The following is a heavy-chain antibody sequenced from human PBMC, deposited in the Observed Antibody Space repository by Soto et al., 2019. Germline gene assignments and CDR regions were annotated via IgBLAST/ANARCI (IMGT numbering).Heavy chain of an antibody. Sequence: GGSLRLSCAASGFTFSSYAMHWVRQAPGKGLEWVAFIWYDGSNKYYADSMKGRLTISRDNSKNTLYLQMNSLRAEDTAVCYCASNDYGEYWGQGTLVTVSS. V-gene: IGHV3-33*01. CDR3: ASNDYGEY. CDR2: IWYDGSNK. CDR1: GFTFSSYA. J-gene: IGHJ4*02.